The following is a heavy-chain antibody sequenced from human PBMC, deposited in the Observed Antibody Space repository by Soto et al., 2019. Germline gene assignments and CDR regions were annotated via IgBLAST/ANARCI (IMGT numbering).Heavy chain of an antibody. V-gene: IGHV4-4*07. CDR2: IYPSGRT. CDR1: GGSIRNYY. CDR3: ARDYDVNTALDYWYFDL. J-gene: IGHJ2*01. Sequence: QVQLQESGPGLVRPSETLSLTCTVSGGSIRNYYWAWIRQSAGKGREWIGRIYPSGRTHYNPSLTGRVTMSIDTSKNQFSLRLTSVTAADTATYYCARDYDVNTALDYWYFDLWGRGTLVTVSS. D-gene: IGHD5-18*01.